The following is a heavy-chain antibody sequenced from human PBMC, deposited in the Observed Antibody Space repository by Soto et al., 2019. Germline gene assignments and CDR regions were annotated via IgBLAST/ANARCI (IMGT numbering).Heavy chain of an antibody. Sequence: QVQLVQSGAEVKKPGSSVKVSCKASGGTFSSYAISWVRQAPGQGLEWMGGIIPIFGTANYTQKFQGRVTITADESTSTACRALSSLRSEDTAVYYCAIRGGNTYCGGDCYPTPPYYYYYYGMDVWGQGTTVTVSS. CDR2: IIPIFGTA. CDR3: AIRGGNTYCGGDCYPTPPYYYYYYGMDV. CDR1: GGTFSSYA. V-gene: IGHV1-69*01. D-gene: IGHD2-21*02. J-gene: IGHJ6*02.